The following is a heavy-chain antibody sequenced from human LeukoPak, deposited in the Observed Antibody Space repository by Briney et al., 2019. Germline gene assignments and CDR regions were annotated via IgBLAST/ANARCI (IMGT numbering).Heavy chain of an antibody. J-gene: IGHJ4*02. CDR3: AKMQGYFDY. V-gene: IGHV3-23*01. CDR2: ITGGGGTT. Sequence: GGSLRLSCEASGLTFSSYGMSWVRQAPGKGLQWVSAITGGGGTTYYADSVKGRFTISRDNSKNMLYLQMNRLRAEDTAVYYCAKMQGYFDYWGQGTLVPVSS. CDR1: GLTFSSYG.